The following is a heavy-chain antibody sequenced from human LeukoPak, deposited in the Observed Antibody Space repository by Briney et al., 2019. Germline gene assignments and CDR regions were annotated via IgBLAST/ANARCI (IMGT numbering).Heavy chain of an antibody. CDR3: ARAGFTFSDYFGSFFDY. CDR1: GFTFRSFG. D-gene: IGHD3-10*01. V-gene: IGHV3-23*01. J-gene: IGHJ4*02. Sequence: PGGTLRLSCAASGFTFRSFGMSWVRQAPGKGLEWVSAISDSGASTYYADSVKGRFTISRDNAKNSLYLQMNSLRAEDTAVYYCARAGFTFSDYFGSFFDYWGQGTLVTVSS. CDR2: ISDSGAST.